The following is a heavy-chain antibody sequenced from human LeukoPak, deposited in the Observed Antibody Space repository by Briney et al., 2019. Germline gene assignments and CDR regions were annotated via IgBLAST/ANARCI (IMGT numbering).Heavy chain of an antibody. CDR1: GGTFNSYA. D-gene: IGHD2-15*01. Sequence: SVKVSCKASGGTFNSYAISWVRQAPGQGLEWMGGIIPIFGTANYAQKFQGRVTITADESTSTAYMELSSLRSEDTAVYYCAGGSYCSGGSCYYYFDYWGQGTLVTVSS. CDR2: IIPIFGTA. J-gene: IGHJ4*02. V-gene: IGHV1-69*13. CDR3: AGGSYCSGGSCYYYFDY.